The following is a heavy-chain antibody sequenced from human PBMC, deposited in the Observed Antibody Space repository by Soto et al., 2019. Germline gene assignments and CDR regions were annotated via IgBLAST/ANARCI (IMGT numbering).Heavy chain of an antibody. CDR3: ARQTGVFGHYFDY. D-gene: IGHD3-16*01. Sequence: QLRLQEAGPGLVKPSETLSLTCTVSGGSISSSSYYWGWIRQPPGKGPEWIGAIDYNGNTYYNPSLTSRVTMSVHTSKNQFSLKLSSATAADTAMYYCARQTGVFGHYFDYWGQGTLVTVSS. CDR1: GGSISSSSYY. V-gene: IGHV4-39*01. J-gene: IGHJ4*02. CDR2: IDYNGNT.